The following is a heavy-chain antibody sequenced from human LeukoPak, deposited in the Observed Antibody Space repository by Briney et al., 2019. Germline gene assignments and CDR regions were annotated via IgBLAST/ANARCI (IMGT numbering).Heavy chain of an antibody. J-gene: IGHJ3*02. CDR2: ISGDGGVT. CDR1: GFTFDEYA. V-gene: IGHV3-43*02. CDR3: AKSVSPPDASDI. Sequence: PGGSLRLSCAAPGFTFDEYAMNWVRLAPGKGLEWVSLISGDGGVTYYADSVKGRFTISRDNSKNSVYLQMNSLRPEDTALYYCAKSVSPPDASDIWGQGTMVTVSS.